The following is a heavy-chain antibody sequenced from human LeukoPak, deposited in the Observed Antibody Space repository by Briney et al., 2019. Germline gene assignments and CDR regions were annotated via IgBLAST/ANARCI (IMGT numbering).Heavy chain of an antibody. D-gene: IGHD4-17*01. CDR2: IYYSGST. Sequence: SETLSLPCGVSGRSMSSSSYYWGWIRQPPGKGLEWIGSIYYSGSTNYNPSLKRQVTISVDSSKNQYSLKLSSVTAADPAVYYCARHGTVTHRLDYWGQGTLVTVSS. V-gene: IGHV4-39*01. J-gene: IGHJ4*02. CDR1: GRSMSSSSYY. CDR3: ARHGTVTHRLDY.